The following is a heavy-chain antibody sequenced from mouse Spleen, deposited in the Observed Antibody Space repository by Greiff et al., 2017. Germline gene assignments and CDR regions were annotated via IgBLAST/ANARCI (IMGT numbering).Heavy chain of an antibody. J-gene: IGHJ3*01. CDR3: AIYSNLGY. CDR2: IDPSDSYT. Sequence: QVQLQQPGAELVKPGASVKMSCKASGYTFTSYNMHWVKQRPGQGLEWIGEIDPSDSYTNYNQKFKGKATLTVDKSSSTAYMQLSSLTSEDSAVYYCAIYSNLGYWGQGTLVTVSA. V-gene: IGHV1-69*02. CDR1: GYTFTSYN. D-gene: IGHD2-5*01.